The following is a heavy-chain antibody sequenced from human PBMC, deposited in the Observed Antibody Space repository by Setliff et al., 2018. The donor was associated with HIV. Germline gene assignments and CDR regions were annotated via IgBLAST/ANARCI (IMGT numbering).Heavy chain of an antibody. Sequence: GSLRLSCVGSGFTFRTYAMGWVHQAPGKGLEWVSSNSGYGEETYYADSVKGRFTISRDNSKNTLYLQMNSLRAEDTAVYYCAKGVGVATPGDTLDAFHMWGQGTMVTVSS. CDR1: GFTFRTYA. CDR3: AKGVGVATPGDTLDAFHM. D-gene: IGHD2-8*01. CDR2: NSGYGEET. J-gene: IGHJ3*02. V-gene: IGHV3-23*01.